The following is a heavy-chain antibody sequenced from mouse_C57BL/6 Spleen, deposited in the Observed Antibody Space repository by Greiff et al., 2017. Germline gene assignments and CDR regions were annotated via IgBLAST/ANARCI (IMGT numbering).Heavy chain of an antibody. J-gene: IGHJ4*01. D-gene: IGHD4-1*01. Sequence: VMLVESGPGLVQPSQSLSITCTVSGFSLTSYGVHWVRQSPGKGLEWLGVIWSGGSTDYNAAFISRLSISKDNSKSQVFFKMNSLQADDTAIYYCARITAYYYAMDYWGQGTSVTVSS. CDR3: ARITAYYYAMDY. CDR2: IWSGGST. CDR1: GFSLTSYG. V-gene: IGHV2-2*01.